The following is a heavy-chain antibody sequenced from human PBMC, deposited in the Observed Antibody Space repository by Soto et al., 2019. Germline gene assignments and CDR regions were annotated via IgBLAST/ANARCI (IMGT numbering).Heavy chain of an antibody. D-gene: IGHD6-19*01. V-gene: IGHV1-69*01. J-gene: IGHJ4*02. CDR2: IIPIFGTA. Sequence: SVRVSCKASGGTFSSYAISWVRQAPGQGLEWMGGIIPIFGTANYAQKFQGRVTITADESTSTAYMELSSLRSEDTAVYYCARGLSGYSSGWYYFDYWGQGTLVTVPQ. CDR3: ARGLSGYSSGWYYFDY. CDR1: GGTFSSYA.